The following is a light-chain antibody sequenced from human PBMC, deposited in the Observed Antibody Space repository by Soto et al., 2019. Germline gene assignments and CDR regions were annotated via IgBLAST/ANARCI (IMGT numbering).Light chain of an antibody. V-gene: IGLV2-14*03. Sequence: QSVLTQPASVSASPGQSITISCTGTRGDIGGFNYVSWYQQHPGKAPKLMIYDVYHRPSGVFNRFSASKSGNTASLTISGLQAEDEADYYCSSYTSSTTLVFGTGTKVTVL. CDR2: DVY. J-gene: IGLJ1*01. CDR3: SSYTSSTTLV. CDR1: RGDIGGFNY.